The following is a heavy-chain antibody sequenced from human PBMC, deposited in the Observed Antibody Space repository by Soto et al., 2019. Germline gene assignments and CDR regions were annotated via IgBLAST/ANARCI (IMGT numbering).Heavy chain of an antibody. J-gene: IGHJ6*02. Sequence: QVQLVQSGPEVKKPGASVRVSCKVSGYTLTEISVHWVRHVPGKGLEWMGGFDPGDGETIYAEKFQGRVTMTEDTSTDTANMELRSLRSDDTAVYYCATDRSRVPYCIEGRCWYYDGMDVWGQGTTVTVSS. V-gene: IGHV1-24*01. CDR2: FDPGDGET. CDR1: GYTLTEIS. CDR3: ATDRSRVPYCIEGRCWYYDGMDV. D-gene: IGHD2-15*01.